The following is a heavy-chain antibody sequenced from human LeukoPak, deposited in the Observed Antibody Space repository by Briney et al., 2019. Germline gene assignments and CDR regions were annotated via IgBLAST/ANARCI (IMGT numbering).Heavy chain of an antibody. Sequence: ASAKVSCKASGYTFISYSFSWVRQAPGQGLEWMGWISPYNGNIRYAPSLQGRVTLTTDTPTSTAHMELRSLRPNDTGVYHCARVINYGVGQLPSDHWGPGTLVIVSS. D-gene: IGHD4/OR15-4a*01. CDR3: ARVINYGVGQLPSDH. CDR1: GYTFISYS. CDR2: ISPYNGNI. J-gene: IGHJ4*02. V-gene: IGHV1-18*04.